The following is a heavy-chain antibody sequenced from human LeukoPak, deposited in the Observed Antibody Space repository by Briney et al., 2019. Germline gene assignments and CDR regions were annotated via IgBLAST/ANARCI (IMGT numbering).Heavy chain of an antibody. CDR3: AREWAGPSFDY. V-gene: IGHV3-7*01. J-gene: IGHJ4*02. D-gene: IGHD6-19*01. CDR2: IKQDGSEK. CDR1: GFTFSSYG. Sequence: PGGSLRLSCAASGFTFSSYGMHWVRQAPGKGLEWVANIKQDGSEKSYVDSVKGRFTISRDNTKNSLYLQMNSLRAEDTAVYFCAREWAGPSFDYWGQGTLVTVSS.